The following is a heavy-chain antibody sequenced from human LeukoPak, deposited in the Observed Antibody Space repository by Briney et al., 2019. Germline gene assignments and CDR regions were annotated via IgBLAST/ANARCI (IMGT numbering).Heavy chain of an antibody. V-gene: IGHV4-30-4*08. J-gene: IGHJ4*02. D-gene: IGHD3-10*01. CDR3: ARVLLWFGGHFDY. Sequence: SETLSLTCTVSGGSISSGDYYWGWIRQPPGRGREWIGYIYYSGSTYYNPSLQSRVTISVDTSKNQFSLKLSSVTAADTAVYYCARVLLWFGGHFDYWGQGTLVTVSS. CDR1: GGSISSGDYY. CDR2: IYYSGST.